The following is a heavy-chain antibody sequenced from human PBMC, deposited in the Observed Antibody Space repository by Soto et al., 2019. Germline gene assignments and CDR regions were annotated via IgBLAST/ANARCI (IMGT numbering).Heavy chain of an antibody. CDR2: IFPDDSDT. J-gene: IGHJ3*02. CDR3: ARHGATNRYNDAFNI. CDR1: GYTFTNYW. Sequence: GESLKISCKGSGYTFTNYWINWVRQMPGKGLEWMGIIFPDDSDTRYSPSFQGQITISVDKSMSTAYLQWNSLRASDTAMYYCARHGATNRYNDAFNIWGQGTMVTVSS. V-gene: IGHV5-51*01. D-gene: IGHD1-1*01.